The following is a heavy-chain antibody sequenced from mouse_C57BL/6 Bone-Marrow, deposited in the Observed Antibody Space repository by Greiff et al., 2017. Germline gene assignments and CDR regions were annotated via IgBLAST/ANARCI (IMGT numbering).Heavy chain of an antibody. D-gene: IGHD3-2*02. J-gene: IGHJ3*01. Sequence: QVQLQQSGAELVRPGASVTLSCKASGYTFTDYEMHWVKQTPVHGLEWIGAIDPETGGTAYNQKFKGKATLTADKSSSTAYMELRSLTSEDSAVYYGTSSARTAQATSFAYWGQGTLVTVSA. CDR2: IDPETGGT. V-gene: IGHV1-15*01. CDR3: TSSARTAQATSFAY. CDR1: GYTFTDYE.